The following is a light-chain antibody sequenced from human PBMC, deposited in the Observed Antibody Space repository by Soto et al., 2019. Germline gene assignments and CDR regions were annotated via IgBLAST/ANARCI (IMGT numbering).Light chain of an antibody. CDR1: QGISSL. Sequence: IQLTQSPSSLSASVGDIVTITCRASQGISSLLAWYQQKPGKAPKLLIHAASTLQSGVPSRFSGSGSGTDFTLTISSLQPEDFATYYCQHFKSFPITLGQGTRLEIK. CDR3: QHFKSFPIT. V-gene: IGKV1-9*01. CDR2: AAS. J-gene: IGKJ5*01.